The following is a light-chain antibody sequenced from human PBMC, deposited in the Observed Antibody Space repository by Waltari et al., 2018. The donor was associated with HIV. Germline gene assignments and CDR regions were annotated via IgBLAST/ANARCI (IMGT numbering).Light chain of an antibody. CDR2: NVS. Sequence: IVMTQTPLSLPVTLGEPASISCTPNQTLLDRQDGNTYLDWYVQQPGQPPQLFIYNVSDRASGGPYRFSGSGSGTEFTLKISRVQAEDVGVYYCMQRMEIPHTFGQGTKLEIK. V-gene: IGKV2-40*01. CDR3: MQRMEIPHT. CDR1: QTLLDRQDGNTY. J-gene: IGKJ2*01.